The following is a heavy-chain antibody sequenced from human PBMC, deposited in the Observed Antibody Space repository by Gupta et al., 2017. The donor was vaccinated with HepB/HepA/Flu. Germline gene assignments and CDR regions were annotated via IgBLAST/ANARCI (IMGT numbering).Heavy chain of an antibody. CDR2: ISASGDNT. CDR3: TKGKGGNYGGALDI. J-gene: IGHJ3*02. D-gene: IGHD4-23*01. CDR1: GFTYTYFP. Sequence: EVQLLESGGGLVQPGGSLRLSCAASGFTYTYFPMSWVRRSPEKGLEWVSTISASGDNTYYADSMGGRFTISRDNSKNTLYLQMNSLRVEDTAVYFCTKGKGGNYGGALDIWGQGTMVTGS. V-gene: IGHV3-23*01.